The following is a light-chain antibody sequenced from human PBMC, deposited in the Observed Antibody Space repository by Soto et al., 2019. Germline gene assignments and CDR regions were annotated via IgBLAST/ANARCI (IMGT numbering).Light chain of an antibody. J-gene: IGKJ3*01. CDR1: QSVTGGY. V-gene: IGKV3-20*01. Sequence: EIVLTQSPVTLSLSPGERATLSCWASQSVTGGYFDWHQQKPGQAPRLRIYGASTRATGIRDRFSGGGSGTNFTITISRLEPEDFGVYYCRHYSTFGPGTKVDFK. CDR2: GAS. CDR3: RHYST.